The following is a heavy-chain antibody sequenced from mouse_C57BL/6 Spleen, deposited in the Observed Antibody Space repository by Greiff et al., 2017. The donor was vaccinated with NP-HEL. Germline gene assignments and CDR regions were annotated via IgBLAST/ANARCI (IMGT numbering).Heavy chain of an antibody. CDR2: ILLGSGST. Sequence: QVQLQQSGAELMKPGASVKLSCKATGYTFTGYWIEWVKQRPGHGLEWIGEILLGSGSTNYNEKFKGKATFTADTSSNTADMQLSSLTTEDSAIYYCARVPIYYYGSSYGNDYWGQGTTLTVSS. D-gene: IGHD1-1*01. CDR1: GYTFTGYW. CDR3: ARVPIYYYGSSYGNDY. V-gene: IGHV1-9*01. J-gene: IGHJ2*01.